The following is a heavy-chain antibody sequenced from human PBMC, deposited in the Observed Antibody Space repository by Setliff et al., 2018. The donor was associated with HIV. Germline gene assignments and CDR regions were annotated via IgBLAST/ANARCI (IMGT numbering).Heavy chain of an antibody. D-gene: IGHD4-17*01. J-gene: IGHJ4*02. CDR1: GFTFNSYG. CDR2: IWYDASKK. V-gene: IGHV3-33*01. Sequence: GGSLRLSCAASGFTFNSYGIHWVRQAPGKGLEWVALIWYDASKKEYSDSVKGRFNILRDDSKKTAYLQMNGLRDEDTAVYYCARVRGDYGANEVWGQGTLVTV. CDR3: ARVRGDYGANEV.